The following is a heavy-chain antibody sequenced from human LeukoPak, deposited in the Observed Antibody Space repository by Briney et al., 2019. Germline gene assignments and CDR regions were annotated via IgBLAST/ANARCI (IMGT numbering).Heavy chain of an antibody. J-gene: IGHJ4*02. CDR2: SGST. Sequence: ASETLSLTCTVSGGSISSSSYYWGWIRQPPGKGLEWIGYSGSTNYNPSLKSRVTISVDTSKNQVSLKLSSVTAADTAVYYCAKGGWYSDDWGQGTLVTVSS. D-gene: IGHD6-19*01. V-gene: IGHV4-61*05. CDR3: AKGGWYSDD. CDR1: GGSISSSSYY.